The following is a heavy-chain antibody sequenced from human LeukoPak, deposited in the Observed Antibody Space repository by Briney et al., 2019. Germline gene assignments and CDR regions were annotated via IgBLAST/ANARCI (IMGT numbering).Heavy chain of an antibody. Sequence: PGRSLRLSCVASRFTFFNYAFHWVRQAPGKGLEWVAGISFDGDSTYYSNSVKGRFTISGDNSKDTLFLQMDRLVIDDTAVYYCARDSLGALTAIGWFDPWGQGTLVTVSS. CDR3: ARDSLGALTAIGWFDP. CDR2: ISFDGDST. V-gene: IGHV3-30-3*01. D-gene: IGHD2-21*02. CDR1: RFTFFNYA. J-gene: IGHJ5*02.